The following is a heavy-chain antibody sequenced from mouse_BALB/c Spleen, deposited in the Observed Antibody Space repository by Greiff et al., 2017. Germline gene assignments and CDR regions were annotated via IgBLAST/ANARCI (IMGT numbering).Heavy chain of an antibody. V-gene: IGHV14-3*02. CDR2: IDPANGNT. J-gene: IGHJ1*01. CDR3: ARDGNYRWYFDV. Sequence: EVKLQESGAELVKPGASVKLSCTASGFNIKDTYMHWVKQRPEQGLEWIGRIDPANGNTKYDPKFQGKATITADTSSNTAYLQLSSLTSEDTAVYYCARDGNYRWYFDVWGAGTTVTVSS. CDR1: GFNIKDTY. D-gene: IGHD2-1*01.